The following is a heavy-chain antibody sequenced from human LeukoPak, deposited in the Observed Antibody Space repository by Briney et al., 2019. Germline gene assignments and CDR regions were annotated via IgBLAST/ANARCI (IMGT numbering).Heavy chain of an antibody. CDR1: GFTFSSYW. J-gene: IGHJ4*02. V-gene: IGHV3-7*01. CDR2: IKQDGSGK. CDR3: AKNHYFDY. Sequence: PGGSLRLSCAASGFTFSSYWMSWVRQAPGKGLEWVADIKQDGSGKYYVDSVKGRFTISRDNSKNTLYLQMNSLRAEDTAVYYCAKNHYFDYWGQGTLVTVSS.